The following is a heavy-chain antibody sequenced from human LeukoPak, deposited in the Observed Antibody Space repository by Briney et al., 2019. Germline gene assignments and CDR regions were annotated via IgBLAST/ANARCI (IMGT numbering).Heavy chain of an antibody. D-gene: IGHD3-22*01. Sequence: SETLSLTCAVYGGSFSGYYWSWIRQPPGKGLEWIGEINHSGSTNYNPSLKSRVTISVDTSKNQFSLKLSSVTAADTAVYYCARSSQNFYWGDSSGYYFDYWGQGTLVTVSS. CDR3: ARSSQNFYWGDSSGYYFDY. CDR1: GGSFSGYY. J-gene: IGHJ4*02. V-gene: IGHV4-34*01. CDR2: INHSGST.